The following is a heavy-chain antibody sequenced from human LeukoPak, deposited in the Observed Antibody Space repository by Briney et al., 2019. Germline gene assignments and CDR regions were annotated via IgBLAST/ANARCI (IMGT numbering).Heavy chain of an antibody. CDR2: INPSSGDT. CDR1: GYTFTGDY. Sequence: ASVKVSCKASGYTFTGDYMHWVRQSPAQGLEWMGWINPSSGDTEYAQKFQGRVTMNRYTSISTAYMELSRLRYDDTAVYYCARPDCGGDCRLIQYWGQGTLVTVSS. V-gene: IGHV1-2*02. D-gene: IGHD2-21*01. CDR3: ARPDCGGDCRLIQY. J-gene: IGHJ1*01.